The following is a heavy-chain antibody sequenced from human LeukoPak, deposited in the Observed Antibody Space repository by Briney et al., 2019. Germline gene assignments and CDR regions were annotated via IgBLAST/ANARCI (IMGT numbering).Heavy chain of an antibody. CDR3: AREVSLAVAGTGGWFDP. CDR2: INPNSGGT. J-gene: IGHJ5*02. Sequence: ASVKVSCKASGYTFTGYYMHWVRQAPGQGLEWMGWINPNSGGTNYAQKFQGRVIMTRDTSISTAYMELSRLRSDDTAVYYCAREVSLAVAGTGGWFDPWGQGTLVTVSS. D-gene: IGHD6-19*01. CDR1: GYTFTGYY. V-gene: IGHV1-2*02.